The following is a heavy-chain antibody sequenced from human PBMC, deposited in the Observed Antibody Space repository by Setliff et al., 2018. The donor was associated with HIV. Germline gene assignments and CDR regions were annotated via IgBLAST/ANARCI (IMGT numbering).Heavy chain of an antibody. V-gene: IGHV4-34*01. J-gene: IGHJ4*02. CDR3: ARGGLRQWNGF. CDR2: INDSGDT. Sequence: PSETLSLTCAVYGGSFTGYFWSWIRQSPGKGLEWIGEINDSGDTNYNPSLKCRVTISVVTSKNQFSLRLTSVTAADTGVYYCARGGLRQWNGFWGQGTLVTVSS. CDR1: GGSFTGYF. D-gene: IGHD3-3*01.